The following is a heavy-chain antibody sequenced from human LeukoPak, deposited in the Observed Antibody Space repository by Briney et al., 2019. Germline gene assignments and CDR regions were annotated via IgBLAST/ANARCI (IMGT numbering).Heavy chain of an antibody. Sequence: ASVKVSCKTSGYTFANYDITWVRQAPGRWLEWMGWMNPYSTNTGYARQFQGRLSMTRDISITTAYMELSSLRSEDTAVYYCARATRGDLLSEFWGQGSLITVSS. D-gene: IGHD2/OR15-2a*01. CDR1: GYTFANYD. J-gene: IGHJ4*02. V-gene: IGHV1-8*01. CDR2: MNPYSTNT. CDR3: ARATRGDLLSEF.